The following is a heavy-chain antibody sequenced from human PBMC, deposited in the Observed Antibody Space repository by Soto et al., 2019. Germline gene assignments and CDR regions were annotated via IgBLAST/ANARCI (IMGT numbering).Heavy chain of an antibody. D-gene: IGHD2-15*01. J-gene: IGHJ4*02. CDR1: GFTFREYS. Sequence: EVQLLESGGGLVQPGGSLRLSCAASGFTFREYSMTWVRQAPGMGLEWVATISGGGSTTYYAGSVEGRFIISRDNSKNTVWLQLDSLRVEDTAVYYCVRRAGECNGGSCYSRFRGQGSLVTVSS. CDR3: VRRAGECNGGSCYSRF. V-gene: IGHV3-23*01. CDR2: ISGGGSTT.